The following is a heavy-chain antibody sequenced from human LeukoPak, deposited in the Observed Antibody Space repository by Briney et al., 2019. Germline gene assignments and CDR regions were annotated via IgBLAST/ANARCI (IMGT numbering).Heavy chain of an antibody. Sequence: GESLKISCQGSGYIFSNYWIGWVRQMPGKGLESMGFIFPVDSDTRYSPSFQGQVTMSVDRSISTAYLQWNNLKASDSAIYYCARRERYSSGRSFDYWGQGILVTVSS. CDR3: ARRERYSSGRSFDY. CDR1: GYIFSNYW. V-gene: IGHV5-51*01. D-gene: IGHD6-19*01. J-gene: IGHJ4*02. CDR2: IFPVDSDT.